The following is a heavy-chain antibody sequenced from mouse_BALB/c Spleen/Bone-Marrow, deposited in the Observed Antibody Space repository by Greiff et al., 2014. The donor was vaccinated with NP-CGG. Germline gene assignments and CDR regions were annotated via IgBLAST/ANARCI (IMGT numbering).Heavy chain of an antibody. Sequence: EVQLQQSGPDLVKPGASLKISCKASGYSFTGYYMYWLKQSHGKSLEWIGRVNPNNGGTTYNQKFKDKAILTVDKSSTIAYMELRSLTSEDSAVYYCARDAMDYWGQGTSVTASS. CDR3: ARDAMDY. J-gene: IGHJ4*01. V-gene: IGHV1-18*01. CDR2: VNPNNGGT. CDR1: GYSFTGYY.